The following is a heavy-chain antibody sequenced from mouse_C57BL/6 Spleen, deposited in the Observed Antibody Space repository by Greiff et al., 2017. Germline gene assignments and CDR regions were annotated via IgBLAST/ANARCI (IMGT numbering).Heavy chain of an antibody. V-gene: IGHV1-26*01. Sequence: EVQLQQSGPELVKPGASVKISCKASGYTFTDYYMNWVKQSHGKSLEWIGDINPNNGGTSYNQKFKGKATLTVDKSSSTAYMELRSLTSEDSAVYYCARDDYDVLFAYWGQGTLVTVSA. D-gene: IGHD2-4*01. CDR2: INPNNGGT. CDR3: ARDDYDVLFAY. CDR1: GYTFTDYY. J-gene: IGHJ3*01.